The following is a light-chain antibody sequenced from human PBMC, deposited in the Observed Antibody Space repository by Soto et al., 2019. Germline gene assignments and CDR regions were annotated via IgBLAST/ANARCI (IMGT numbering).Light chain of an antibody. Sequence: EIVFTQSPGTLSLSPGERATLSCRASQSVSTNLAWYQQRPGQAPRILIYGASARETGVPARFSGSGSGTEFTLTISSLQSEDFAVYYCQQYGSSSWTFGQGTKVDIK. CDR1: QSVSTN. CDR2: GAS. CDR3: QQYGSSSWT. V-gene: IGKV3-15*01. J-gene: IGKJ1*01.